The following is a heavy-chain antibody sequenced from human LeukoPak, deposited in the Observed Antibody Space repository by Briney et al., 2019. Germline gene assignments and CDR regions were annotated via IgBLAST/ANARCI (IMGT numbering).Heavy chain of an antibody. V-gene: IGHV4-59*01. CDR3: ARSSGYYGGDAFDI. CDR1: GGSISSYC. CDR2: IYYSGST. J-gene: IGHJ3*02. D-gene: IGHD3-22*01. Sequence: PSETLSLTCTVSGGSISSYCWSWIRQPPGKGLEWIGYIYYSGSTNYNPSLKSRVTISVDTSKNQFSLKLSSVTAADTAVYYCARSSGYYGGDAFDIWGQGTMVTVSS.